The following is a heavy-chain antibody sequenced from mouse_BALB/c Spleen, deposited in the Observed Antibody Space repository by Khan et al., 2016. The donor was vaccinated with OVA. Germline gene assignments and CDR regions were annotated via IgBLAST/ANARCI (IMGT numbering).Heavy chain of an antibody. D-gene: IGHD2-14*01. V-gene: IGHV1-4*01. CDR2: INPSNGYT. J-gene: IGHJ3*01. Sequence: QVQLQQSGAELARPGASVKMSCKASGYTFTSYTIHWIKVRPGQGLEWIGFINPSNGYTNYNHKFKDKATLTADKSSTTVHMQLSSLTSDDSAVYNCVRDGAYHRNDGWFAYWGQGTLVTVSA. CDR3: VRDGAYHRNDGWFAY. CDR1: GYTFTSYT.